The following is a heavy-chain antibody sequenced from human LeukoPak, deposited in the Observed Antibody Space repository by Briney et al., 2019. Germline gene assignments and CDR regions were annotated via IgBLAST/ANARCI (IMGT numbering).Heavy chain of an antibody. V-gene: IGHV4-39*07. J-gene: IGHJ6*03. CDR3: GRTRTYVWGSYRYYYYYMDV. CDR1: GGSISSSSYY. D-gene: IGHD3-16*02. Sequence: SETLSLTCTVSGGSISSSSYYWGWIRQPPGKGLEWIGSIYYSGSTYYNPSLKSRVTISVDTSKNQFSLKLSSVTAADTAVYYCGRTRTYVWGSYRYYYYYMDVWGKGTTVTISS. CDR2: IYYSGST.